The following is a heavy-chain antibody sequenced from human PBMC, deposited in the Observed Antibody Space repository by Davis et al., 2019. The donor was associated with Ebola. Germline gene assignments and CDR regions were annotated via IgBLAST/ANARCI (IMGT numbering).Heavy chain of an antibody. CDR3: ASGRIFGVVISRYYGMDV. CDR2: INHSGST. Sequence: SQTLSLTCAVYGGSFSGYYWSWIRQPPGKGLQWIGEINHSGSTNYNPSLKSRVTISVDTSKNQFSLRLSSVTAADTAVYYCASGRIFGVVISRYYGMDVWGQGTTVTASS. D-gene: IGHD3-3*01. V-gene: IGHV4-34*01. J-gene: IGHJ6*02. CDR1: GGSFSGYY.